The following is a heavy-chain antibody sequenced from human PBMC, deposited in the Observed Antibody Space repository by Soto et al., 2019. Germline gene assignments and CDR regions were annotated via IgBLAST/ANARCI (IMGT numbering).Heavy chain of an antibody. CDR3: AKGPTVFGAVISFDYYYGMYV. CDR1: GFTFSTSA. J-gene: IGHJ6*02. Sequence: LRLSCTASGFTFSTSAMSWVRQAPGRGLEWVSGISGSGAGTYYADSVKGRFTISRDNSKNTLYLQMSGLRAEDAAVYYCAKGPTVFGAVISFDYYYGMYVWGQGTPVTVSS. D-gene: IGHD3-3*01. V-gene: IGHV3-23*01. CDR2: ISGSGAGT.